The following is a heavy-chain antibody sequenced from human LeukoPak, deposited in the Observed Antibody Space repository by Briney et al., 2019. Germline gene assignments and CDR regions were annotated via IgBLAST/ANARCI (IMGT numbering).Heavy chain of an antibody. V-gene: IGHV3-23*01. D-gene: IGHD3-3*01. CDR2: ISGSGGST. J-gene: IGHJ4*02. CDR3: AKDPFGVVIPFDY. CDR1: GFTFSGYA. Sequence: RPGGSLRLSCAASGFTFSGYAMSWVRQAPGKGLEWVSAISGSGGSTYYADSVKGRFTISRDNSKNTLYLQMNSLRAEDTAVYYCAKDPFGVVIPFDYWGQGTLVTVSS.